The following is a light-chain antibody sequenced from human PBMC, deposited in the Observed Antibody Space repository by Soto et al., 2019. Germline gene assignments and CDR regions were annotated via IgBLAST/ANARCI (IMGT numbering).Light chain of an antibody. Sequence: DIAMTQSPSTLSASVGDTVTITCRASQSIVTWLAWYQQKPEKAPKLLIYKATNVQSGVPSRFSGSGSSTEYSLTISSLQPEDFAIYYCQQYNDYQCTLGQGTKLEIK. J-gene: IGKJ2*02. CDR1: QSIVTW. CDR3: QQYNDYQCT. V-gene: IGKV1-5*03. CDR2: KAT.